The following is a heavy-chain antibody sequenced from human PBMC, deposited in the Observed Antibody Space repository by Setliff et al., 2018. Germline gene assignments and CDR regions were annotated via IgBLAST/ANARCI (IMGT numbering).Heavy chain of an antibody. CDR1: GGSISSSSYY. Sequence: PSETLSLTCTVSGGSISSSSYYWGWIRQPPGKGLEWIGSIHYSGSTYYNPSLKSRVTISIDTSKNQFSLKLSSVTAADTAVYYCARVSSNGSGSYYYYYYGMDVWGQGTTVTVSS. CDR2: IHYSGST. J-gene: IGHJ6*02. D-gene: IGHD3-10*01. CDR3: ARVSSNGSGSYYYYYYGMDV. V-gene: IGHV4-39*07.